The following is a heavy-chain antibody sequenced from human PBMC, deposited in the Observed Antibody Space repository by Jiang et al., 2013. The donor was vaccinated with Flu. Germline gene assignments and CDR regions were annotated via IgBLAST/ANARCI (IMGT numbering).Heavy chain of an antibody. Sequence: GLVKPGGSLRLSCAASGFTFSNAWMSWVRQAPGKGLEWVGRIKSKTDGGTTDYAAPVKGRFTISRDDSKNTLYLQMNSLKTEDTAVYYCISRPWIQLWHAFDIWGQGTMVTVSS. CDR1: GFTFSNAW. CDR2: IKSKTDGGTT. D-gene: IGHD5-18*01. V-gene: IGHV3-15*01. CDR3: ISRPWIQLWHAFDI. J-gene: IGHJ3*02.